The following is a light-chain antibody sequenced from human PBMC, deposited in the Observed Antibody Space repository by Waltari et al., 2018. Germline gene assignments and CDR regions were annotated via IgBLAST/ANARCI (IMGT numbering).Light chain of an antibody. J-gene: IGKJ2*01. CDR1: QSISNY. CDR3: QQYNTYSS. CDR2: KAS. Sequence: DTQLTQRPSSPSASVGARVTITCRASQSISNYLAWYQQNPGKAPILLIYKASIVKSGVPSRFSGSGSGTQFTLTISSLQPGDFATYYCQQYNTYSSFGQGTKLEIK. V-gene: IGKV1-5*03.